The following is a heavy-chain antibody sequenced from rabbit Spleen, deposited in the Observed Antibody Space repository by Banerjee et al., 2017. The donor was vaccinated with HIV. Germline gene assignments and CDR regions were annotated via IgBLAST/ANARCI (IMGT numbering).Heavy chain of an antibody. J-gene: IGHJ6*01. CDR2: IDTSSSGFT. CDR1: GFSFNSGYD. V-gene: IGHV1S40*01. CDR3: ARDSGTSFSSYGMDL. D-gene: IGHD8-1*01. Sequence: QSLEESGGDLVKPGASLTLTCTASGFSFNSGYDMCWVRQAPGKGLEWIACIDTSSSGFTYFASWAKGRFTISKTSSTTVTLQVTSLTAADTATYFCARDSGTSFSSYGMDLWGPGTLVTVS.